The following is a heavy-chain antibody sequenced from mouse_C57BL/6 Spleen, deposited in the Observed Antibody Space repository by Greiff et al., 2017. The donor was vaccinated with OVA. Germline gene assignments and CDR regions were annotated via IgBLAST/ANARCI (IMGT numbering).Heavy chain of an antibody. CDR3: ARSRGDGYYRAWFAY. V-gene: IGHV1-42*01. CDR1: GYSFTGYY. J-gene: IGHJ3*01. D-gene: IGHD2-3*01. Sequence: VQLQQSGPELVKPGASVKISCKASGYSFTGYYMNWVKQSPEKSLEWIGEINPSTGGTTYNQKFKAKATLTVDKSSSTAYMQLKSLTSEDSAVYYCARSRGDGYYRAWFAYWGQGTLVTVSA. CDR2: INPSTGGT.